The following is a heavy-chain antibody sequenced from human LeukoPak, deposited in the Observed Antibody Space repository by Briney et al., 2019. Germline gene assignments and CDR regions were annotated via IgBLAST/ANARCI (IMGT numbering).Heavy chain of an antibody. CDR2: INPNSGGT. V-gene: IGHV1-2*02. Sequence: ASVKVSCKASGYTFTGYYMHWVRQAPGQGLEWMGWINPNSGGTNYAQKFQGRVTMTRDTSISTAYMELSRLRSDDTAVYYCARAPILRFLEWLPNWFDPWGQGTLVTVSS. J-gene: IGHJ5*02. D-gene: IGHD3-3*01. CDR3: ARAPILRFLEWLPNWFDP. CDR1: GYTFTGYY.